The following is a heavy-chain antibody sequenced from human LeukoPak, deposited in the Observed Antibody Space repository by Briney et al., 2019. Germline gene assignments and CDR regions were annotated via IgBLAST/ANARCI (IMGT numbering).Heavy chain of an antibody. CDR1: GFTFSSYW. D-gene: IGHD5-18*01. CDR3: ARDPSRGYTYGYEDY. J-gene: IGHJ4*02. Sequence: GGSLRLSCAASGFTFSSYWMSWVRQAPGKGLEWVANIKQDGSEKYYVDSVKGRFTISRDNAKNSLYLQMNRLRAEDTAVYYCARDPSRGYTYGYEDYWGQGTLVTVSS. V-gene: IGHV3-7*01. CDR2: IKQDGSEK.